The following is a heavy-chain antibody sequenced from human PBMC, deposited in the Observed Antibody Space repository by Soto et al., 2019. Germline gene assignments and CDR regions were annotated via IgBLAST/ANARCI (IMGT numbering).Heavy chain of an antibody. CDR2: IRSKANSYAT. J-gene: IGHJ6*03. D-gene: IGHD3-3*01. CDR3: TRHEEYYDFWSGSQKQYYYYYYYMDV. V-gene: IGHV3-73*01. CDR1: GFTFSGSA. Sequence: GGSLRLSCAASGFTFSGSAMHWVRQASGKGLEWVGRIRSKANSYATAYAASVKGRFTISRDDSKNTAYLQMNSLKTEDTAVYYCTRHEEYYDFWSGSQKQYYYYYYYMDVWGKGTTVTVSS.